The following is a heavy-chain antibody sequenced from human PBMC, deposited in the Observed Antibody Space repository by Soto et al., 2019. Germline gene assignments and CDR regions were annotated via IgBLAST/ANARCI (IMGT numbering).Heavy chain of an antibody. J-gene: IGHJ5*02. CDR1: GGTFSSYA. V-gene: IGHV1-69*13. CDR3: ARAPYIAARPCWFDP. Sequence: SVKVSCKASGGTFSSYAISWVRQAPGQGLEWMGGIIPIFGTANYAQKFKGRVTITAEESTSTASMELSSLRSEDTAVYYCARAPYIAARPCWFDPWGQGTLVTVSS. D-gene: IGHD6-6*01. CDR2: IIPIFGTA.